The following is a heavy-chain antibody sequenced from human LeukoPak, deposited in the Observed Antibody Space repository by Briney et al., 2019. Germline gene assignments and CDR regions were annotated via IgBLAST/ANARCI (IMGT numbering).Heavy chain of an antibody. Sequence: PGGSLRLSCAASGITVSSSYMSWVRQTPGKGLEWVSDIYSSGSTAYADSVKGRFIISRDSSINTLYLQMSSLRAEDTAVYYCARDDDYIFDYWGQGTVVTVSS. D-gene: IGHD3-9*01. J-gene: IGHJ4*02. CDR1: GITVSSSY. CDR2: IYSSGST. V-gene: IGHV3-66*01. CDR3: ARDDDYIFDY.